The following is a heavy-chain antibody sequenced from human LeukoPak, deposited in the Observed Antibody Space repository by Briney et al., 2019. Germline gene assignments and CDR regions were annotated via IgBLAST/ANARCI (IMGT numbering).Heavy chain of an antibody. D-gene: IGHD6-19*01. CDR1: GGSISSSSYY. J-gene: IGHJ4*02. Sequence: SETLSLTCTVSGGSISSSSYYWGWIRQPPGKGLERIGSIYYSGSTNYNPSLKSRVTISVDTSKNQFSLKLSSVTAADTAVYYCARASRLDSSGWYFDYWGQGTLVTVSS. CDR2: IYYSGST. CDR3: ARASRLDSSGWYFDY. V-gene: IGHV4-39*07.